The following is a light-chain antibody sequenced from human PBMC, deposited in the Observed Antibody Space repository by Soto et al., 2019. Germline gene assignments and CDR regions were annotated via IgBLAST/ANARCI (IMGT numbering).Light chain of an antibody. CDR3: QQNYITHLA. CDR2: AVS. Sequence: DIEMTQSPSSLSASVGDRVTITCRASQSISSYLNWYQQKPGKAPRLLIYAVSNLQSGVPSRFSGSVSGTDVTLTISSLQPEDFATYYCQQNYITHLAFGTGTKVDIK. CDR1: QSISSY. J-gene: IGKJ3*01. V-gene: IGKV1-39*01.